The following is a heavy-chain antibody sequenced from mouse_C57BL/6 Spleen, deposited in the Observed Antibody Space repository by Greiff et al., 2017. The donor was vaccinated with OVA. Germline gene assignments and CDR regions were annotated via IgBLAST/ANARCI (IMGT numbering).Heavy chain of an antibody. CDR3: ARIYGSSYEGFAY. V-gene: IGHV1-69*01. J-gene: IGHJ3*01. CDR1: GYTFTSYW. Sequence: QVQLQQPGAELVMPGASVKLSCKASGYTFTSYWMHWVKQRPGQGLEWIGEIDPSDSYTNYNQKFKGKSTLTVDKSSSTAYMQLSSLTSEDSAVYYCARIYGSSYEGFAYWGQGTLVTVSA. CDR2: IDPSDSYT. D-gene: IGHD1-1*01.